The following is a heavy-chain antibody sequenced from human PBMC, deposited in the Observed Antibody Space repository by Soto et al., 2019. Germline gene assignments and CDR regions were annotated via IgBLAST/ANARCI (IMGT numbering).Heavy chain of an antibody. Sequence: QVHLVQSGAEVKKPGASAKVSCKASGYTFTSYGITWVRQAPGQGLEWMGWISAHNGNTDYAQKLQGRVIVTIDTSTSTAYMELRSMISDDTAVYYCARGRYVDYWGQGALVTVSS. V-gene: IGHV1-18*01. CDR2: ISAHNGNT. J-gene: IGHJ4*02. D-gene: IGHD1-1*01. CDR1: GYTFTSYG. CDR3: ARGRYVDY.